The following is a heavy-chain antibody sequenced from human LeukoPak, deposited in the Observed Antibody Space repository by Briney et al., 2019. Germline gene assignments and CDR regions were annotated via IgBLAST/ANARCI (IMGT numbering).Heavy chain of an antibody. CDR2: IYSGGST. Sequence: GGSLRLSCTASGFTVSSNYMNWVRQAPGKGLEWVSVIYSGGSTYYADSVEGRFTISRDNSKNTLYLQMNTLRAEDTAVYYCARVIGGSYGDFSFDYWGQGTLVTVSS. CDR1: GFTVSSNY. V-gene: IGHV3-53*01. D-gene: IGHD4-17*01. CDR3: ARVIGGSYGDFSFDY. J-gene: IGHJ4*02.